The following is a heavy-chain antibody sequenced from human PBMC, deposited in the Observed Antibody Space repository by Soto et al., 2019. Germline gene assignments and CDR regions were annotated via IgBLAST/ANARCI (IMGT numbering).Heavy chain of an antibody. J-gene: IGHJ6*01. D-gene: IGHD2-2*01. CDR2: ISAYNGNT. V-gene: IGHV1-18*01. CDR3: ARDRIVVVPAAMLPDYYYYGMDI. Sequence: KGLEWMGWISAYNGNTNYAQKLQGRVTMTTDTSTSTAYMELRSLRSDDTAVYYCARDRIVVVPAAMLPDYYYYGMDIWGEAATVTVPS.